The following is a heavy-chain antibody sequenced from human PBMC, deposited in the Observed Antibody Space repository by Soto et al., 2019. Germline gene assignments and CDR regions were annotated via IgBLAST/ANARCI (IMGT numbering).Heavy chain of an antibody. V-gene: IGHV4-34*01. J-gene: IGHJ4*02. Sequence: SETLSLTCAVYGGSFSGSYWYWIRQPPGKGLEWVGEINHSGSTNYNPSLKTRVTISVDTSKNQFSLKLSSVTAADTAVYYCASSNWRLEYWGQGPLVTVSS. CDR2: INHSGST. D-gene: IGHD6-13*01. CDR3: ASSNWRLEY. CDR1: GGSFSGSY.